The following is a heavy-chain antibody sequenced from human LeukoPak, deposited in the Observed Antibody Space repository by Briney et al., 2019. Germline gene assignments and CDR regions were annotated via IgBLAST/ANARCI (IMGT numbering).Heavy chain of an antibody. CDR1: GFTFSSYG. D-gene: IGHD4-17*01. J-gene: IGHJ4*02. V-gene: IGHV3-30*02. CDR3: AKDLKGYGDSYYFDY. Sequence: PGGSLRLSCAASGFTFSSYGMHWVRQAPGRGLEWVAFIRYDGSNKYYADSVKGRFTISRDNSKNTLYLQMNSLRAEDTAVYYCAKDLKGYGDSYYFDYWGQGTLVTVSS. CDR2: IRYDGSNK.